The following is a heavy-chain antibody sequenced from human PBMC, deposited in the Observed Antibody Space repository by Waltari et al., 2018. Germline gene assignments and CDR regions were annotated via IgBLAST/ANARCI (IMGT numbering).Heavy chain of an antibody. D-gene: IGHD1-1*01. Sequence: EVQLLESGGGLVQPGGSLRLSCEASVFPFRPYARSWVRQVPGKGQEWVSSISDSGGDIYYADSVKGRFTISRDNSKDTVDLQMNSLRVEDTAVYYCAKDQSATTPRRWDYWGQGTVVSVSS. CDR3: AKDQSATTPRRWDY. CDR2: ISDSGGDI. J-gene: IGHJ4*02. CDR1: VFPFRPYA. V-gene: IGHV3-23*01.